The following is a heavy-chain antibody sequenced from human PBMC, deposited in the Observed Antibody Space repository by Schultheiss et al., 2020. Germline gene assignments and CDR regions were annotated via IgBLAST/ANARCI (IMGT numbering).Heavy chain of an antibody. CDR2: ISGSGGST. J-gene: IGHJ4*02. Sequence: SSSSYYWGWIRQPPGKGLEWVSAISGSGGSTYYADSVKGRFTISRDNSKNTLYLQMFSLRAEDTAVYYCARERSRYDSSGWSKYFDYWGQGTLVTVSS. CDR3: ARERSRYDSSGWSKYFDY. V-gene: IGHV3-23*01. CDR1: SSSSYY. D-gene: IGHD3-22*01.